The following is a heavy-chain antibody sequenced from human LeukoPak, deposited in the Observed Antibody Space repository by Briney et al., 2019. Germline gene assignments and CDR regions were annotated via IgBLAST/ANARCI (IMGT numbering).Heavy chain of an antibody. CDR2: INHSGST. CDR3: ARDRGRLRSPIDY. CDR1: GGSISSYY. D-gene: IGHD4-17*01. V-gene: IGHV4-34*01. J-gene: IGHJ4*02. Sequence: SETLSLTCTVSGGSISSYYWSWIRQPPGKGLEWIGEINHSGSTNYNPSLKSRVTISVDTSKNQFSLKLSSVTAADTAVYYCARDRGRLRSPIDYWGQGTLVTVSS.